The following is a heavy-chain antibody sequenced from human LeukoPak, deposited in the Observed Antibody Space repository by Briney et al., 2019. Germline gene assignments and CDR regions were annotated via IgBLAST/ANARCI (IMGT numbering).Heavy chain of an antibody. D-gene: IGHD3-10*01. CDR1: TFTFRSYT. Sequence: KPGGSLRLSCATSTFTFRSYTMNWVRQAPGKGLEWVSSISPSGNSKYHADSVKGRFAISRDNAENSLYMQMNSLRAEDTGVYYCVRDFLGESGAGGYWGQGTLVTVSS. CDR2: ISPSGNSK. V-gene: IGHV3-21*01. CDR3: VRDFLGESGAGGY. J-gene: IGHJ4*02.